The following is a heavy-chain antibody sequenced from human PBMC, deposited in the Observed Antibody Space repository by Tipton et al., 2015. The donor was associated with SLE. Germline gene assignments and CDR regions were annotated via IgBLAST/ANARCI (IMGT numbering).Heavy chain of an antibody. CDR1: GGSLNNHF. CDR2: VSPSGGT. V-gene: IGHV4-4*07. Sequence: TLSLTCTVSGGSLNNHFCSWIRQSAGKGLEWIGRVSPSGGTNYNPSLKSRVTMSLDTSKNQVSLTLTAVTAADTAVYFCARVEGGTPYYYDSAGFDSWGHGTLVTVSS. D-gene: IGHD3-22*01. CDR3: ARVEGGTPYYYDSAGFDS. J-gene: IGHJ4*01.